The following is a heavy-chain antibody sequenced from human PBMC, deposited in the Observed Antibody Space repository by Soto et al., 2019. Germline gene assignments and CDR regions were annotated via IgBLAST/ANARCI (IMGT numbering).Heavy chain of an antibody. V-gene: IGHV3-30*18. Sequence: GGSLRLSCAASGFTFSSYGMHWVRQAPGKGLEWVAVISYDGSNKYYADSVKGRFTISRDNSKNTLYLQMNSLRAEDTAVYYCAKNRGYSGYVQGMDVWGQGTTVTVSS. J-gene: IGHJ6*02. CDR3: AKNRGYSGYVQGMDV. D-gene: IGHD5-12*01. CDR2: ISYDGSNK. CDR1: GFTFSSYG.